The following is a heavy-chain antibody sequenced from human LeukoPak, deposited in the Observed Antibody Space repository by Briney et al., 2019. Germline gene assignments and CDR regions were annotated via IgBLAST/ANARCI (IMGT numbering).Heavy chain of an antibody. D-gene: IGHD1-26*01. CDR2: ISGSGGST. Sequence: GGSLRLSCAASGFTFSSYWMHWVRQAPGKGLEWVSAISGSGGSTYYADSVKGRFTISRDNSKNTLYLQMNSLRAEDTAVYYCAKDPGSLHDYWGQGTLVTVSS. J-gene: IGHJ4*02. CDR3: AKDPGSLHDY. CDR1: GFTFSSYW. V-gene: IGHV3-23*01.